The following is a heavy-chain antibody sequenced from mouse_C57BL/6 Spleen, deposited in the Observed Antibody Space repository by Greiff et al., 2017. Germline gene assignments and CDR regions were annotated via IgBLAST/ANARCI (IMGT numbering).Heavy chain of an antibody. CDR1: GYSFTGYF. D-gene: IGHD2-1*01. CDR2: INPYNGDT. V-gene: IGHV1-20*01. CDR3: ARSYGNIPFDY. J-gene: IGHJ2*01. Sequence: EVKLMESGPELVKPGDSVKISCKASGYSFTGYFMNWVMQSHGQSLEWIGRINPYNGDTFYNQKFKGKATLTVDKSSSAAHMELRSLTSEDSAVYYCARSYGNIPFDYWGQGTALTVSS.